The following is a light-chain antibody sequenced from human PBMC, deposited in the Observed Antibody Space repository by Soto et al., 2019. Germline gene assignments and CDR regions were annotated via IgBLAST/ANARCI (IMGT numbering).Light chain of an antibody. Sequence: QSVLTQPASVSGSPVQSITISCTGTSSDVGGYKYVSWYQQHPDKAPKLIIYDVTNRPSGISNRFSGSKSGNTASLTIPGLQAEDEADYYCSSYTSSSSYVFGPGTKLTVL. CDR1: SSDVGGYKY. CDR3: SSYTSSSSYV. CDR2: DVT. J-gene: IGLJ1*01. V-gene: IGLV2-14*01.